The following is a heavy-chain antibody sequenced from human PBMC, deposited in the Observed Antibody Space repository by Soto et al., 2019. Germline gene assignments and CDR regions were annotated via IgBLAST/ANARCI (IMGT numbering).Heavy chain of an antibody. CDR2: ISYDGSNK. CDR3: ATERGSVGLGELSPSY. D-gene: IGHD3-16*02. V-gene: IGHV3-30-3*01. J-gene: IGHJ4*02. Sequence: QVQLVESGGGVVQPGRSLRLSCAASGFTFSSYAMHWVRQAPDKGLEWVAVISYDGSNKYYADSVKGRFTISRDNSKNTLYLQRNSLRAEDTAVYYCATERGSVGLGELSPSYWGQGTLVTVSS. CDR1: GFTFSSYA.